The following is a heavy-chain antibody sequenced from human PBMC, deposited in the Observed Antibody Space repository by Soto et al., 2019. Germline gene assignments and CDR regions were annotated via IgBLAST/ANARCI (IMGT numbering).Heavy chain of an antibody. CDR1: GGSFPGYY. V-gene: IGHV4-34*01. D-gene: IGHD3-22*01. J-gene: IGHJ5*02. Sequence: QVQLQQWGAGLLKPSETLSLTCAVYGGSFPGYYWSWIRQPPGKGLEWIGEINHSGSTNYNPSLKSRVNISVDTTKNQYSLKLSSVTAADTAVYYCASWIDGGGYKRFDPWGQGTLVTVSA. CDR3: ASWIDGGGYKRFDP. CDR2: INHSGST.